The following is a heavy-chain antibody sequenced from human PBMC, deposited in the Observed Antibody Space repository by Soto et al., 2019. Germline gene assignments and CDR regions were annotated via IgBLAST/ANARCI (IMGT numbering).Heavy chain of an antibody. Sequence: GGSLRLSCAASGFTFSSYGMHWVRQAPGKGLEWVAVMSCDGSNKYYADSVKGRFTISRDNAQNTLYLQMNSLRAEDTAVYYCARDSGRQDSYYGMDVWGQGTTVTVSS. CDR2: MSCDGSNK. CDR3: ARDSGRQDSYYGMDV. J-gene: IGHJ6*02. V-gene: IGHV3-30*03. CDR1: GFTFSSYG.